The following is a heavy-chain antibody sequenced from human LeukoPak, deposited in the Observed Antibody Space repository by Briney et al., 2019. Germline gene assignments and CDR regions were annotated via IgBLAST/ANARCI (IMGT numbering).Heavy chain of an antibody. CDR1: GFTFDDYA. CDR3: ARGGGPADY. J-gene: IGHJ4*02. Sequence: GGSLRLSCAASGFTFDDYAMHWVRQAPGKGLEWVSSISSSSSYIYYADSVKGRFTISRDNAKNSLYLQMNSLRAEDTAVYYCARGGGPADYWGQGTLVTVSS. V-gene: IGHV3-21*01. CDR2: ISSSSSYI. D-gene: IGHD2-15*01.